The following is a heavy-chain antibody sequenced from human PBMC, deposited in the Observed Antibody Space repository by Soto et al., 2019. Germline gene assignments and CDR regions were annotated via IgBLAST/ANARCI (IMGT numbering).Heavy chain of an antibody. CDR3: ARSGYYDFWSGYQYYYYGMDV. Sequence: GESLKISCKGSGYSFTSYWIGWVRQMPGKGLEWMGIIYPGDSDTRYSTSFQGQVTISADKPISTAYLQWSSLKASDTAMYYCARSGYYDFWSGYQYYYYGMDVWGQGTTVTVSS. CDR1: GYSFTSYW. D-gene: IGHD3-3*01. J-gene: IGHJ6*02. CDR2: IYPGDSDT. V-gene: IGHV5-51*04.